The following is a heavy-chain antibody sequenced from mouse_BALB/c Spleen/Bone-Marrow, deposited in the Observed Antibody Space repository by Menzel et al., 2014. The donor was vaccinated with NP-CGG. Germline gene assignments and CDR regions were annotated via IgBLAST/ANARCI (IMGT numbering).Heavy chain of an antibody. J-gene: IGHJ3*01. V-gene: IGHV1-7*01. D-gene: IGHD2-4*01. CDR2: IYPSTGYT. Sequence: QVQLQQPGAELAEPGASVKMSCKASGYTFTSYWMHWVKQRPGQGLEWIGYIYPSTGYTEHNQKFKDKAIMTADKSSSTAYMQLSSLTSEDSAVYYCARDDYAYWGQGTLVTVSA. CDR1: GYTFTSYW. CDR3: ARDDYAY.